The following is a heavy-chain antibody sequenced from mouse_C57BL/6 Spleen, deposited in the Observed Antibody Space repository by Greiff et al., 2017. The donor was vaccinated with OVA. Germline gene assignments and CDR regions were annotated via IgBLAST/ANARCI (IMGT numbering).Heavy chain of an antibody. Sequence: EVKLTESGGGLVKPGGSLKLSCAASGFTFSDYGMHWVRQAPEKGLEWVAYISSGSSTIYYADTVKGRFTISRDNAKNTLFLQMTSLRSEDTAMYYCARENYYAMDYWGQGTSVTVSS. CDR1: GFTFSDYG. CDR3: ARENYYAMDY. V-gene: IGHV5-17*01. CDR2: ISSGSSTI. J-gene: IGHJ4*01.